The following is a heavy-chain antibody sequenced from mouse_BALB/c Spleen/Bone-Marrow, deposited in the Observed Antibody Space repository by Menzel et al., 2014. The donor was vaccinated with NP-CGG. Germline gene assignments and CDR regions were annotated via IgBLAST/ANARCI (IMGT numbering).Heavy chain of an antibody. CDR3: ARCHGYNFDY. Sequence: VQLQQSGAELMKPGASVRISCKATGYTFSSXWXEWVXQRPXXGXXWIXXILPGSGSTNYNEKFKGKATFTADTSSNTAYMQLSSLTSEDSAVYYCARCHGYNFDYWGQGTTLTVSS. CDR1: GYTFSSXW. J-gene: IGHJ2*01. CDR2: ILPGSGST. D-gene: IGHD2-2*01. V-gene: IGHV1-9*01.